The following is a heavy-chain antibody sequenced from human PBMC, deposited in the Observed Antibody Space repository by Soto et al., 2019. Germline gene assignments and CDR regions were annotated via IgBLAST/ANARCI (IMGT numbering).Heavy chain of an antibody. Sequence: ASVKVSCKASGYNFSTYALLWVRQAPGQGLEWMGWINTGNGNPHYAQKFVGRVTMTADTSTSTAFLELRSLTSDDTAVYYCARGGMGKSYWTLDSWGQGTQVTVSS. V-gene: IGHV1-3*04. CDR2: INTGNGNP. J-gene: IGHJ4*02. D-gene: IGHD1-26*01. CDR1: GYNFSTYA. CDR3: ARGGMGKSYWTLDS.